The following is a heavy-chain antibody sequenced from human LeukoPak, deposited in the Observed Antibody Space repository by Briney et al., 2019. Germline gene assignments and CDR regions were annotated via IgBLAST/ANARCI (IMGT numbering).Heavy chain of an antibody. CDR3: ARGRSITLLRGVAMSDGFDI. D-gene: IGHD3-10*01. V-gene: IGHV3-21*01. J-gene: IGHJ3*02. CDR2: TYTRDNYI. Sequence: RPGGSLRLSCAASGFTFSNYGMNWARHAPGKGLEWVSFTYTRDNYIYYRDSVEGRFTLTRDNDKNLVFLQMNGLRAEETAGYCCARGRSITLLRGVAMSDGFDIWGQGAMVAVSS. CDR1: GFTFSNYG.